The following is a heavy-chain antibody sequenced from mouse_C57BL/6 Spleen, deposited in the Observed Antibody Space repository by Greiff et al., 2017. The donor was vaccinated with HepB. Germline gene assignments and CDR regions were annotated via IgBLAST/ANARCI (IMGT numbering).Heavy chain of an antibody. Sequence: EVQLVESGGGLVQPGGSLKLSCAASGFTFSDYYMYWVRQTPEKRLEWVAYISNGGGSTYYPDTVKGRFTISRDNAKNTLYLQMSRLKSEDTAMYYCAREDGAYYAMDYWGQGTSVTVSS. CDR1: GFTFSDYY. D-gene: IGHD2-3*01. CDR3: AREDGAYYAMDY. V-gene: IGHV5-12*01. J-gene: IGHJ4*01. CDR2: ISNGGGST.